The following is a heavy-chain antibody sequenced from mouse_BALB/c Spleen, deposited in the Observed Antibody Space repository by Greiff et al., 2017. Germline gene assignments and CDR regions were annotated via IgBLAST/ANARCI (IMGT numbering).Heavy chain of an antibody. CDR3: ARDRDYGNWFAY. J-gene: IGHJ3*01. Sequence: EVKLMESGGGLVQPGGSLKLSCAASGFTFSSYGMSWVRQTPDKRLELVATINSNGGSTYYPDSVKGRFTISRDNAKNTLYLQMSSLKSEDTAMYYCARDRDYGNWFAYWGQGTLVTVSA. V-gene: IGHV5-6-3*01. CDR2: INSNGGST. D-gene: IGHD2-1*01. CDR1: GFTFSSYG.